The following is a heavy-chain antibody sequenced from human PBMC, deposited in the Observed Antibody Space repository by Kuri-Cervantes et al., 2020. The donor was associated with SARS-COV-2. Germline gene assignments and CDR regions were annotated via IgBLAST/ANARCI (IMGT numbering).Heavy chain of an antibody. CDR2: ISSSGSTI. Sequence: GESLKISCAASGFTFSDYYVSWIRQAPGKGLEWVSYISSSGSTIYYADSVKGRFTISRDNAKNSLYLQMNSLRAEDTAVYYCARTGLPGWYYYYGMDVWGQGTTVTVSS. D-gene: IGHD2-15*01. J-gene: IGHJ6*02. CDR3: ARTGLPGWYYYYGMDV. V-gene: IGHV3-11*01. CDR1: GFTFSDYY.